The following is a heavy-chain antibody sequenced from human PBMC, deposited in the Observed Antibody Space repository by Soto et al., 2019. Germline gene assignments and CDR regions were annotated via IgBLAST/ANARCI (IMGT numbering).Heavy chain of an antibody. CDR1: GFTFSSYW. CDR3: ARDGDTMIVVASDY. J-gene: IGHJ4*02. Sequence: EVQLVESGGGLVQPGGSLRLSCAASGFTFSSYWMSWVRQAPGKGLEWVANIKQDGSEKYYVDSVKGRFTISRDNAENSLYLQMNSLRAEDTAVYYCARDGDTMIVVASDYWGQGTLVTVSS. CDR2: IKQDGSEK. V-gene: IGHV3-7*03. D-gene: IGHD3-22*01.